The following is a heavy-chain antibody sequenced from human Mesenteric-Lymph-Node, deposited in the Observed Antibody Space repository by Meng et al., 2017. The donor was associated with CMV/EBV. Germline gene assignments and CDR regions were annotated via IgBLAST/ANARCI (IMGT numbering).Heavy chain of an antibody. CDR3: ARDRGVVVPAAMFVYYYYGMDV. J-gene: IGHJ6*02. Sequence: ASVKVSCKASGYTFTSYDINWVRQATGQGLEWMGWMNPNRGSTGYAQNFQGRVTMTRDTSISTAYMELSRLRSDDTAVYYCARDRGVVVPAAMFVYYYYGMDVWGQGTTVTVSS. V-gene: IGHV1-8*01. CDR1: GYTFTSYD. D-gene: IGHD2-2*01. CDR2: MNPNRGST.